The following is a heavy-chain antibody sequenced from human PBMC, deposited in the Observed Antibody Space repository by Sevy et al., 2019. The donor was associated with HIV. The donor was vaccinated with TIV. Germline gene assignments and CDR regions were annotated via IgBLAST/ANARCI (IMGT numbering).Heavy chain of an antibody. CDR1: GYTLTELS. CDR3: ASTGGYDSSGYYHSFDY. V-gene: IGHV1-24*01. D-gene: IGHD3-22*01. Sequence: ASVKVSCKVSGYTLTELSMHWVRQAPGKGLEWMGGFDPEDGETIYAQKFQGRVTMTEDTSTDTAYMELSSLRSEDTAVYYWASTGGYDSSGYYHSFDYWGQGTLVTVSS. J-gene: IGHJ4*02. CDR2: FDPEDGET.